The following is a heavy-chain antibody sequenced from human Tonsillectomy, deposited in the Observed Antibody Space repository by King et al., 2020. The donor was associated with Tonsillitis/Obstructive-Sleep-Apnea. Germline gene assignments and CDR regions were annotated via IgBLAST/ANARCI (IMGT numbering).Heavy chain of an antibody. CDR1: GGSISSSNCY. Sequence: QLQESGPGLVKPSETLSLTCTVSGGSISSSNCYWGWIRQPPGKGLEWIGNIYYSGSTYYNPSLKSRLTISVDTSKNQFSLKLSPVTAADTAVYYCARREDGDYAFDYWGQGTLVTVSS. D-gene: IGHD4-17*01. J-gene: IGHJ4*02. CDR3: ARREDGDYAFDY. V-gene: IGHV4-39*01. CDR2: IYYSGST.